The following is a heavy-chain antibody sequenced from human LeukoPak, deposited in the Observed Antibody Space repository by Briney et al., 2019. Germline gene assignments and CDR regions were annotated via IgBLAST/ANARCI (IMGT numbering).Heavy chain of an antibody. J-gene: IGHJ5*02. CDR3: ARGPLFDP. CDR2: INHSGST. V-gene: IGHV4-34*01. Sequence: SETLSLTCAVYGGSFSGYYWSWIRQPPGKGLEWIGEINHSGSTNYNPSLKSRVTISVDTSKNQFSLKLSSVTAADTAVYYCARGPLFDPWGQGTLVTVSS. CDR1: GGSFSGYY.